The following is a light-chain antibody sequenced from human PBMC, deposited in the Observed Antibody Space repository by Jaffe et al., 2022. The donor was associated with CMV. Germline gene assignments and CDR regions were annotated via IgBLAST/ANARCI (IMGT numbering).Light chain of an antibody. CDR3: QQSYSAPYT. Sequence: DIQMTQSPSSLSASVGHRVTITCRASQSISSYLNWYQQKPGKAPKLLIYAASSLQSGVPSRFSGSGSGTAFTLTIIRLQPEDFATYYCQQSYSAPYTFGQGTNLEIK. CDR2: AAS. V-gene: IGKV1-39*01. CDR1: QSISSY. J-gene: IGKJ2*01.